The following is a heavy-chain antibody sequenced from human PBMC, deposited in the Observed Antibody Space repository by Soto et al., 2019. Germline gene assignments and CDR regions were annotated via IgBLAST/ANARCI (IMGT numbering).Heavy chain of an antibody. V-gene: IGHV1-58*01. Sequence: SVKVSCKASGFTFTSSAVQWVRQARGQRLEWIGWIVVGSGNTNYAQKFQERVTITRDMSTSTAYTELSSLRSEDTAVYYCAVGYSDYDFAVAGGYYYGMDVWGQGTTVTVSS. CDR3: AVGYSDYDFAVAGGYYYGMDV. D-gene: IGHD5-12*01. J-gene: IGHJ6*02. CDR1: GFTFTSSA. CDR2: IVVGSGNT.